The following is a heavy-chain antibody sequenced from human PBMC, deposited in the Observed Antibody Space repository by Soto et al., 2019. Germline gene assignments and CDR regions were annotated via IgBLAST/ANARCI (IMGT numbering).Heavy chain of an antibody. CDR3: ARSSVAGAGYFQH. D-gene: IGHD6-19*01. Sequence: QVQLQESGPGLVKPSQTLSLTCTVSGGSVSGGVYYWNWIRQHPEKGLEWIGYIYYSGSTYYNPSLRSRVTISADTSKNQFSRKLSSVTVADTAVYYCARSSVAGAGYFQHWGPGTQVIVSS. V-gene: IGHV4-31*03. J-gene: IGHJ1*01. CDR1: GGSVSGGVYY. CDR2: IYYSGST.